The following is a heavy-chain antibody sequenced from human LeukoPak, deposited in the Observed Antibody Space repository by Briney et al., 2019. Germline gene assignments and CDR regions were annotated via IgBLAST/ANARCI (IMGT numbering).Heavy chain of an antibody. V-gene: IGHV3-66*01. Sequence: PGGSLRLSCAASGFTVSSNYMSWVRQAPGKGLEWVSVIYSGDSTYYADSVKGRFTISRDNSKNTLYLQMNSLRAEDTAVYYCARDQRYSYGYYYYYGMDVWGQGTTVTVSS. D-gene: IGHD5-18*01. CDR3: ARDQRYSYGYYYYYGMDV. J-gene: IGHJ6*02. CDR2: IYSGDST. CDR1: GFTVSSNY.